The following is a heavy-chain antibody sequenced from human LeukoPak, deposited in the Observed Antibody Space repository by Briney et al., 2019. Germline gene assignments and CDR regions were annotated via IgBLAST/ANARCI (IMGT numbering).Heavy chain of an antibody. Sequence: PGGSLRLSCAASGFSFDNYAMSWVRQTPGKGLEWVSAIGGSGSDTSYTDSVKGRFTISRDNSKSTLYLQMNSLRAEDTAVYYCAKDSSEWELLPGLFDYWGQGTLVTVSS. V-gene: IGHV3-23*01. CDR1: GFSFDNYA. J-gene: IGHJ4*02. CDR2: IGGSGSDT. D-gene: IGHD1-26*01. CDR3: AKDSSEWELLPGLFDY.